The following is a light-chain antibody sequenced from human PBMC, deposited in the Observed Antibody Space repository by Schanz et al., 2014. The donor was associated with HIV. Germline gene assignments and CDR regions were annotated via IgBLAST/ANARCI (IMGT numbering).Light chain of an antibody. Sequence: QSALTQPPSVSGSPGQSITISCTGTSSDVGGYNFVSWYQQHPGKAPKLMIYDVSNRPSGVSNRFSGSKSGSTASLTISGLQAEDEAHYYCSSYTTTNTLVVFGGGTKLTVL. CDR1: SSDVGGYNF. V-gene: IGLV2-14*01. CDR2: DVS. CDR3: SSYTTTNTLVV. J-gene: IGLJ2*01.